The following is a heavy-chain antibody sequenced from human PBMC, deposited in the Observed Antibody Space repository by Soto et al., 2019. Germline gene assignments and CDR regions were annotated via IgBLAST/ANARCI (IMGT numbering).Heavy chain of an antibody. CDR2: IYWDDDK. CDR1: GFSLITSGVG. J-gene: IGHJ4*02. CDR3: APTPPSTVTLDY. V-gene: IGHV2-5*02. Sequence: QITLKESGPTLVKPTQTLTLTCTFSGFSLITSGVGVGWIRQPPGKALEWLALIYWDDDKRYSPSLKSRFTITKDTSKNQVVLTMTNMDPVDTATYYCAPTPPSTVTLDYWGQGTLVTVSS. D-gene: IGHD4-17*01.